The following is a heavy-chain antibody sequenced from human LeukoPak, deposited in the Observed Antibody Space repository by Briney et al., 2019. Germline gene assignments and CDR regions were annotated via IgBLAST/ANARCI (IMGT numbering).Heavy chain of an antibody. CDR1: GFTFSPYS. V-gene: IGHV3-21*01. Sequence: GGSLRLSCTASGFTFSPYSMNWVRQSPGKGLEWVAHISSSSSHIYYAPSVKGRHSLSRDNAQNSLSLQINSLRAEDTSVYYSARESRFLEMGTIGAKFDSWGQGTLVTVSS. CDR3: ARESRFLEMGTIGAKFDS. D-gene: IGHD5-24*01. CDR2: ISSSSSHI. J-gene: IGHJ4*02.